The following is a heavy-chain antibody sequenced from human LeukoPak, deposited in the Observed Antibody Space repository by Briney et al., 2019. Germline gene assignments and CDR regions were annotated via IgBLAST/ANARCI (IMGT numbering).Heavy chain of an antibody. J-gene: IGHJ5*02. V-gene: IGHV5-51*01. D-gene: IGHD4-17*01. CDR3: ARRGRVYGVYEWGNWFDL. Sequence: GQSLKISGKASGSSFTSYWIGWVRQMPGKGLEWMGIIYPGDSDTRYSPSFQGQVTISADKSISTAYLQWSSMKASDTAVYYCARRGRVYGVYEWGNWFDLWGQGTLVTVSS. CDR1: GSSFTSYW. CDR2: IYPGDSDT.